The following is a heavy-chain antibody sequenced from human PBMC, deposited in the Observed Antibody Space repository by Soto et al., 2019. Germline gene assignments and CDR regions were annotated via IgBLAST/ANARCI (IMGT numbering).Heavy chain of an antibody. CDR3: ARGRYCSSTSCYYYYYYGMDV. CDR1: GGSFSGYY. V-gene: IGHV4-34*01. Sequence: PSETLSLTCAVYGGSFSGYYWSRIRQPTGKGLEWIGEINHSGRTNYSPCLKKPVTISVYTPKNYFPLKLSSVSAADTAVYYCARGRYCSSTSCYYYYYYGMDVWGQGTTVTVSS. J-gene: IGHJ6*02. D-gene: IGHD2-2*01. CDR2: INHSGRT.